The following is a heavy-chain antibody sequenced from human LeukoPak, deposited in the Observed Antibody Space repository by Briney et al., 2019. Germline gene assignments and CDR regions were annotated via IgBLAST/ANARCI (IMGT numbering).Heavy chain of an antibody. Sequence: ASVKVSCKASGYTFISYGISWVRQAPGQGLEWMGWISAYNGNTNYAQKVQGRVTMTTDTSTSTAYMELRSLRSDDTVVYFCARDRPYDFWSGYYRNFPLFDYWGQGTLVTVSS. CDR1: GYTFISYG. J-gene: IGHJ4*02. V-gene: IGHV1-18*01. D-gene: IGHD3-3*01. CDR2: ISAYNGNT. CDR3: ARDRPYDFWSGYYRNFPLFDY.